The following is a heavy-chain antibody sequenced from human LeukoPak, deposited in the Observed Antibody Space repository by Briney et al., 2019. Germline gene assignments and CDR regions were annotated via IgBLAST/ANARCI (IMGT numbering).Heavy chain of an antibody. V-gene: IGHV1-18*01. D-gene: IGHD6-13*01. Sequence: ASVKVSFKASGYTFTSFGISWVRQAPGQGLEWMGWISGKNGNTNYAQKFQGRVTMTTDTSTGTAYMDLRSLRSDDSAVYFCARDHVFLSAAGLFDYWGQGTLVTVSS. CDR3: ARDHVFLSAAGLFDY. J-gene: IGHJ4*02. CDR1: GYTFTSFG. CDR2: ISGKNGNT.